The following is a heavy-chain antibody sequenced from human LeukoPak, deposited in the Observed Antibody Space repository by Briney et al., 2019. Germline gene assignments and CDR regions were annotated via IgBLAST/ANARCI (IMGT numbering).Heavy chain of an antibody. CDR3: AADLSNPRMGASYLDS. J-gene: IGHJ4*02. V-gene: IGHV1-58*01. CDR1: GFTSTNFA. Sequence: GASVKVSCKASGFTSTNFAVQWVRQVRGQRLEWIGWIIVGSGATKCAQDFQERVTITRDLSTSTLYMELRSLTSEDTAVYYCAADLSNPRMGASYLDSWGQGTLVTVSS. CDR2: IIVGSGAT. D-gene: IGHD3-16*01.